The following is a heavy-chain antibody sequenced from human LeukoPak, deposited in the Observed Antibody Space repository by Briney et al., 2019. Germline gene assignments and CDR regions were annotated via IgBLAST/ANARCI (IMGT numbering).Heavy chain of an antibody. J-gene: IGHJ6*02. V-gene: IGHV3-48*02. CDR3: ARDSGSYSYFALDV. D-gene: IGHD1-26*01. CDR2: ISTSSTI. CDR1: GFSFSSYS. Sequence: PGGSLRLSCAASGFSFSSYSMNWVRQAPGKGLEWVSYISTSSTINYADSVKGRFTISRDNAKSSLDLQMNSLRDEDTAIYYCARDSGSYSYFALDVWGQGTTVTV.